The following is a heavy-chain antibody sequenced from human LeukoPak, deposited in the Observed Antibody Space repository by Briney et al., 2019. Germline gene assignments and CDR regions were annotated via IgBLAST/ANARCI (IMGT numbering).Heavy chain of an antibody. CDR1: GFTFSSYA. J-gene: IGHJ4*02. D-gene: IGHD5-12*01. CDR3: AKEIRVGSGYDYGYY. Sequence: GSLRLSCAASGFTFSSYAMSWVRQAPGKGLEWVSAISGSGGSTYYADSVKGRFTISRGNSKNTLYLQMNSLRAEDTAVYYCAKEIRVGSGYDYGYYWGQGTLVTVSS. CDR2: ISGSGGST. V-gene: IGHV3-23*01.